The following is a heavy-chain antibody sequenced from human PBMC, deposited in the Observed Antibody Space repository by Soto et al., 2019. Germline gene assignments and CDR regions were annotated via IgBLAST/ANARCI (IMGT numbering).Heavy chain of an antibody. CDR2: INPSGGST. Sequence: ASVKVSCKASGYTFTSYYMHWVRQAPGQGLEWMGIINPSGGSTSYAQKFQGRVTMTRDTSTSTVYMELSSLRSEDTAVYYCARANYGSGSYYRAKYYYYGMDVWGQGTTVTVSS. CDR3: ARANYGSGSYYRAKYYYYGMDV. J-gene: IGHJ6*02. D-gene: IGHD3-10*01. V-gene: IGHV1-46*01. CDR1: GYTFTSYY.